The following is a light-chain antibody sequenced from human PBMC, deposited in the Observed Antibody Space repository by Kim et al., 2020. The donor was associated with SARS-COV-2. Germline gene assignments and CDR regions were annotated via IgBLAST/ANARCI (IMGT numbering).Light chain of an antibody. CDR3: SSRDTTNSHVV. J-gene: IGLJ3*02. V-gene: IGLV3-19*01. CDR2: GKD. CDR1: SLKPSY. Sequence: ALGQTVKITGHGDSLKPSYATWYQQKPGQAPVLVLYGKDNRPSGIPDRFSGSSSSNTGSLTITGAQAEDEADYYCSSRDTTNSHVVFGGGTQLTVL.